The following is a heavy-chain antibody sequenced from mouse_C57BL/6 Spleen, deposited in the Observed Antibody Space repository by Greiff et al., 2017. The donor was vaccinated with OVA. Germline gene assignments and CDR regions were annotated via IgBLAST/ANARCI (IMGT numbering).Heavy chain of an antibody. J-gene: IGHJ2*01. V-gene: IGHV1-82*01. CDR2: IYPGDGDT. Sequence: VQLQQSGPELVKPGASVKISCKASGYAFSSSWMNWVKQRPGKGLEWIGRIYPGDGDTNYNGKFKGKATLTADKSSSTAYMQLSSLTSEDSAVYFGARKDYGSSAHFDDWGKGTTLTVSS. CDR1: GYAFSSSW. CDR3: ARKDYGSSAHFDD. D-gene: IGHD1-1*01.